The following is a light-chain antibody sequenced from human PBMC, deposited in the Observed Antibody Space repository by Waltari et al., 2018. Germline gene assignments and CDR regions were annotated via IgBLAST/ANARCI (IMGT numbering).Light chain of an antibody. V-gene: IGKV3-20*01. Sequence: EIVLTQSPGTLSLSLGERATVSCRASQSVSRALAWYQQKPGQAPRRLIYGASTRATGIPDMFSGRGAGTDFSLTISRLEPDDFAVYYCQHYVRLPVTFGQGTTVEI. CDR2: GAS. CDR3: QHYVRLPVT. CDR1: QSVSRA. J-gene: IGKJ1*01.